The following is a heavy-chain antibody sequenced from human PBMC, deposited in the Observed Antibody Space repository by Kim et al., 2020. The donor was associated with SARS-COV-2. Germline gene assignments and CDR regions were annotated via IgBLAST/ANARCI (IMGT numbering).Heavy chain of an antibody. Sequence: SVKCRFTISRDNSKNTLYLQMNSLRAEDTAVYYCAKTPAGGWYDKMNFDYWGQGTLVTVSS. V-gene: IGHV3-23*01. CDR3: AKTPAGGWYDKMNFDY. J-gene: IGHJ4*02. D-gene: IGHD6-19*01.